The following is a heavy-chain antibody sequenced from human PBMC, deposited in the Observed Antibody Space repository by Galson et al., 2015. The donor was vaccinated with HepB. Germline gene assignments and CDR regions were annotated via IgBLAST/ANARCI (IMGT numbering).Heavy chain of an antibody. CDR1: GGSISSTTYY. D-gene: IGHD2-15*01. CDR2: ISYSGGS. V-gene: IGHV4-39*01. CDR3: ARVAGTIYYYGMDV. Sequence: ETLSLTCSVSGGSISSTTYYWGWIRQPPGKGLEWIGSISYSGGSYYSPSLKSRITINPDTSKNQFSLHLNFVTPEDTAVYYCARVAGTIYYYGMDVWGQGTTVTISS. J-gene: IGHJ6*02.